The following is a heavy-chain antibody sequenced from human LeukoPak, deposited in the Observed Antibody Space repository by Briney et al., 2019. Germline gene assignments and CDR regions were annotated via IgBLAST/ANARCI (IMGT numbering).Heavy chain of an antibody. CDR3: VKDSSSGSYFDY. J-gene: IGHJ4*02. Sequence: GGSLRLSCSASGFNFSRYAMHWVRQAPGKGLEYVSAISSNGGSTYYADSVKGRFTISRDNSRNTLHLQMSSLRVEDTAVYYCVKDSSSGSYFDYWGQGTLVTVSS. V-gene: IGHV3-64D*06. D-gene: IGHD3-10*01. CDR2: ISSNGGST. CDR1: GFNFSRYA.